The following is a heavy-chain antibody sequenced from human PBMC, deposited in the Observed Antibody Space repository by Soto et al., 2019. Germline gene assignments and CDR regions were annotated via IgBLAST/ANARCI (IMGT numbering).Heavy chain of an antibody. Sequence: QVQLQESGPGLVMPSGTLSLTCAVSGGSISSSNWWSWVRQPPGKGLEWIGEIYHSGSTNYNPSLKSRVTISVDKSKTQFSLKLSSVTAADTAVYYCASWGHSGYDKGNWFDPWGQGTLVTVSS. CDR1: GGSISSSNW. CDR3: ASWGHSGYDKGNWFDP. J-gene: IGHJ5*02. D-gene: IGHD5-12*01. V-gene: IGHV4-4*02. CDR2: IYHSGST.